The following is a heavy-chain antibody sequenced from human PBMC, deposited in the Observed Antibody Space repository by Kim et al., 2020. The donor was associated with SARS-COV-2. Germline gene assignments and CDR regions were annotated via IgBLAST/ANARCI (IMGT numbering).Heavy chain of an antibody. J-gene: IGHJ6*03. CDR3: ARGDSRNVDYYYYMDV. D-gene: IGHD2-15*01. V-gene: IGHV1-18*01. CDR2: ISAYNGNT. Sequence: ASVKVSCKASGYTFTSYGISWVRQAPGQGLEWMGWISAYNGNTNYAQKLQGRVTMTTDTSTSTAYMELRSLRSDDTAVYYCARGDSRNVDYYYYMDVWGKGTTVTVSS. CDR1: GYTFTSYG.